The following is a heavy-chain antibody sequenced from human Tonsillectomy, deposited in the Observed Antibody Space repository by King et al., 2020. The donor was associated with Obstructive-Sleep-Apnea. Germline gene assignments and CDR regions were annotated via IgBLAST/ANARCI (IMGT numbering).Heavy chain of an antibody. J-gene: IGHJ4*02. Sequence: VQLVESGGGVVQPGRSLRLSCAASGFTFSSYGMHWVRQAPGKGLEWVAVISYDGSNKYYADSVKGRFTISRDNSKNTLYLQMNSLRAEDTAVYYCAKDRGEWELLLDYWGQGTLVTVSS. CDR1: GFTFSSYG. D-gene: IGHD1-26*01. V-gene: IGHV3-30*18. CDR2: ISYDGSNK. CDR3: AKDRGEWELLLDY.